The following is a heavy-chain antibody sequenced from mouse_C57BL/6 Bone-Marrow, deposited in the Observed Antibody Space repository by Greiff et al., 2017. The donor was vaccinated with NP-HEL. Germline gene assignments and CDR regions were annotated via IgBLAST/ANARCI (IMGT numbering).Heavy chain of an antibody. V-gene: IGHV1-62-2*01. CDR2: FYPGSGSI. Sequence: VQRVESGAELVKPGASVKLSCKASGYTFTEYTIHWVKQRSGQGLEWIGWFYPGSGSIKYNAKFKDKATLTAAKSSSTVYMDLSRMTSEGAAGYFCARHGDYFESSYGYFDVWGTGTTVTVSS. J-gene: IGHJ1*03. CDR1: GYTFTEYT. D-gene: IGHD1-1*01. CDR3: ARHGDYFESSYGYFDV.